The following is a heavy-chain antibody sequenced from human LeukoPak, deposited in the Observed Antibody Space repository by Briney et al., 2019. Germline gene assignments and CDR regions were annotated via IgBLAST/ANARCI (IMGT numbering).Heavy chain of an antibody. Sequence: GGSLKLSCAAPGFIFRDSAFHWVRQASGKGLEWVGRFRGKPYGYATAYAASVKGRFTVSRDDSQNTAYLQMDSLRTEDTAVYYCSRRYYGDHVLDFWGQGVLVTVSS. D-gene: IGHD4-17*01. CDR1: GFIFRDSA. J-gene: IGHJ4*02. CDR2: FRGKPYGYAT. V-gene: IGHV3-73*01. CDR3: SRRYYGDHVLDF.